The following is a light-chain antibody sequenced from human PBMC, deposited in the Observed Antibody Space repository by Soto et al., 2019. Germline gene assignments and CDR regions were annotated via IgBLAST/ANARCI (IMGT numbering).Light chain of an antibody. J-gene: IGLJ1*01. Sequence: QSLLTQPASVSGSPGQSITISCTGTSSDVGSYNLVSWYQQHPGKAPKLMIYEVSKRPSGVSNRFSGSKSGNTASLTISGLQAEDEADYYCCSYAGSSTYVSGTGTKVTVL. CDR3: CSYAGSSTYV. V-gene: IGLV2-23*02. CDR2: EVS. CDR1: SSDVGSYNL.